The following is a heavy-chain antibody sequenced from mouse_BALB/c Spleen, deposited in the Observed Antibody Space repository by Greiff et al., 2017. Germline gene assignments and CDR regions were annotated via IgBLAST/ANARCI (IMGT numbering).Heavy chain of an antibody. Sequence: VQRVESGPGLVAPSQSLSITCTVSGFSLTGYGVNWVRQPPGKGLEWLGMIWGDGSTDYNSALKSRLSISKDNSKSQVFLKMNSLQTDDTARYYCARDRRLRGAYAMDYGGQGTSVTVSA. CDR2: IWGDGST. CDR3: ARDRRLRGAYAMDY. CDR1: GFSLTGYG. D-gene: IGHD1-2*01. V-gene: IGHV2-6-7*01. J-gene: IGHJ4*01.